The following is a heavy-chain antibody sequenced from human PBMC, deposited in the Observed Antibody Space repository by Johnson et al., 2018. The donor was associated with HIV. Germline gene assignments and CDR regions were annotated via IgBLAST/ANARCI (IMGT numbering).Heavy chain of an antibody. D-gene: IGHD5-18*01. CDR3: AKEDGYSYGSDAFDI. Sequence: QVQLVESGGGVVQPGGSLRLSCAASGFTFSSYGMHWVRQAPGKGREWVAFIRYDGSNKYYADSVKGRLTFSRDNSKNTLYLQMNSLRAEDTAVYYCAKEDGYSYGSDAFDIWGQGTMVTVSS. CDR1: GFTFSSYG. CDR2: IRYDGSNK. J-gene: IGHJ3*02. V-gene: IGHV3-30*02.